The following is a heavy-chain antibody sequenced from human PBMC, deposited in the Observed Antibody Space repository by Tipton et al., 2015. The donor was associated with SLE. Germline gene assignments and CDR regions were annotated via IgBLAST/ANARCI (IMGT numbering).Heavy chain of an antibody. V-gene: IGHV3-23*01. D-gene: IGHD4-17*01. CDR1: GFTFSSYA. J-gene: IGHJ4*02. CDR2: ISGSGGST. Sequence: SLRLPCAASGFTFSSYAMSWVRQAPGKGLEWVSAISGSGGSTYYADSVKGRFTISRDNSKNTPYLQMNSLRAEDTAVYYCAITTVTTPYFDYWGQGTLVTVSS. CDR3: AITTVTTPYFDY.